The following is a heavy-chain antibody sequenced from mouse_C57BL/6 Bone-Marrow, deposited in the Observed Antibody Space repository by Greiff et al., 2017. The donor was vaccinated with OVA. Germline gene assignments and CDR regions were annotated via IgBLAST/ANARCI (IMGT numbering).Heavy chain of an antibody. CDR3: ESTRHGWFGY. J-gene: IGHJ3*01. CDR1: GFTFTDYY. V-gene: IGHV7-3*01. CDR2: ISNKANGYTT. Sequence: EVKLVQSGGGLVQPGGSLSLSCAASGFTFTDYYMSWVRQPPGKALEWVGVISNKANGYTTEYSASVKGRFTISRDNSQNILYLQMNALKAEDSATYCCESTRHGWFGYWGEGTLVTVS.